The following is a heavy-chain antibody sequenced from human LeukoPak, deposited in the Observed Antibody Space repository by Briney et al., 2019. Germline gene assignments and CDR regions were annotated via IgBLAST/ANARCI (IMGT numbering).Heavy chain of an antibody. D-gene: IGHD3-22*01. CDR3: AREVTYYDSSGGAFDY. J-gene: IGHJ4*02. CDR1: GGSIGSYY. Sequence: SETLSLTCTVSGGSIGSYYWSWIRQPPGKGLEWIGYIYYSGSTNYNPSLKSRVTISVDTSKNQFSLKLSSVTAADTAVYYCAREVTYYDSSGGAFDYWGQGTLVTVSS. V-gene: IGHV4-59*01. CDR2: IYYSGST.